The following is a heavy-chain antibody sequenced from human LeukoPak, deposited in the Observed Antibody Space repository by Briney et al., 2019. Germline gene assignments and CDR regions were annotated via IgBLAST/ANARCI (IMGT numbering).Heavy chain of an antibody. CDR1: GGFINNYY. D-gene: IGHD2-15*01. Sequence: SETLSLTCTVSGGFINNYYWSWIRQPAGKGLEWIGRIYTRGSTNYNPSLKSRVTMSVDTSKNQFSLKLSSVTATDTAVYYCARGRYCSADICSGGDAFDIWGQGTMVSVSS. J-gene: IGHJ3*02. CDR2: IYTRGST. CDR3: ARGRYCSADICSGGDAFDI. V-gene: IGHV4-4*07.